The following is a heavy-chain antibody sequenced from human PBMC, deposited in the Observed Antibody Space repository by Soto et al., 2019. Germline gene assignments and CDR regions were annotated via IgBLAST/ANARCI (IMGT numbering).Heavy chain of an antibody. D-gene: IGHD6-13*01. V-gene: IGHV3-48*02. J-gene: IGHJ6*02. CDR1: GFIFSDYT. Sequence: EVQLVESGGDLVQPGGSLRLSCAASGFIFSDYTMTWVRQAPGGGLEFVSHISSSGDAIFYAESVKGRSTVTRDNDKNSLYLQKNSLRDDDTAVYFWARDHGGSTWFVGVYYFFGVDVWGQGTAVTVSS. CDR2: ISSSGDAI. CDR3: ARDHGGSTWFVGVYYFFGVDV.